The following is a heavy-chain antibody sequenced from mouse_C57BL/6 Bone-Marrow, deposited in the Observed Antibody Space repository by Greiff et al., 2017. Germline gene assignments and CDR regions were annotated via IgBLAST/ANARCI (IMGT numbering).Heavy chain of an antibody. J-gene: IGHJ3*01. Sequence: QVQLQQPGAELVRPGSSVKLSCKASGYTFTSYWMHWVKQRPIQGLEWIGNIDPSDSETDYNQKFKDKATLTVDKSSSTAYMQLSSLTSEDSAVYYCARDYDDPRGFAYWGQGTLVTVSA. CDR3: ARDYDDPRGFAY. D-gene: IGHD2-4*01. CDR2: IDPSDSET. CDR1: GYTFTSYW. V-gene: IGHV1-52*01.